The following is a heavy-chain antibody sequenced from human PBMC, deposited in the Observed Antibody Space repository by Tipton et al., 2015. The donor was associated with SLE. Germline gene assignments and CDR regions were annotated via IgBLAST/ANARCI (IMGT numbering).Heavy chain of an antibody. V-gene: IGHV4-39*07. J-gene: IGHJ4*02. CDR2: IYYSGST. CDR3: ARGNTLIPTD. CDR1: GGSISSSSYY. Sequence: TLSLTCTVSGGSISSSSYYWGWIRQPPGKGLEWIGSIYYSGSTNYNPSLKSRVTISVDKSKNQFSLKLSSVTAADTAVYYCARGNTLIPTDWGQGTLVTVSS. D-gene: IGHD3-22*01.